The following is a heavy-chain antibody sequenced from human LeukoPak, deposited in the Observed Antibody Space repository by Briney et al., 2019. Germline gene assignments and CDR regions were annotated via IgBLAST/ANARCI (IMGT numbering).Heavy chain of an antibody. V-gene: IGHV1-69*06. J-gene: IGHJ6*04. CDR3: ASLLYYYGSGSPDYYYGVDV. D-gene: IGHD3-10*01. CDR1: GGTFSSYA. CDR2: IIPIFGTA. Sequence: ASVKVSCKASGGTFSSYAISWVRQAPGQGLEWMGGIIPIFGTANYAQKFQGRVTITADKSTSTAYMELSGLRSEDTAVYYCASLLYYYGSGSPDYYYGVDVWGKGTTVTVSS.